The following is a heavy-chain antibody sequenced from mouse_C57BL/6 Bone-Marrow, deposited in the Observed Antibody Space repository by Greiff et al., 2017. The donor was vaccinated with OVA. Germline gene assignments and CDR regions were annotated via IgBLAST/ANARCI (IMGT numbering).Heavy chain of an antibody. CDR3: ARNSNTTEDMDY. D-gene: IGHD1-1*01. CDR1: GYTFTSYS. J-gene: IGHJ4*01. Sequence: QVQLQQPGAELVMPGASVKLSCKASGYTFTSYSMHWLKQSPGKGLEWIGKFDPSDGYNNYNSKFTGKSTLTVDKSSSTAYMQRSSLTSEDSAVYYCARNSNTTEDMDYWGQGTSVTVSS. CDR2: FDPSDGYN. V-gene: IGHV1-69*01.